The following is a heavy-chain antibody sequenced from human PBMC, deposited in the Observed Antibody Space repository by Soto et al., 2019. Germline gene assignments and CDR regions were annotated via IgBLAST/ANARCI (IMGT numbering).Heavy chain of an antibody. D-gene: IGHD6-13*01. V-gene: IGHV1-69*06. CDR1: GYSFSSHA. J-gene: IGHJ4*02. CDR2: IIPVFGTP. CDR3: ARGGALSTSWYWGDGLDS. Sequence: QVQLEQSGSEVKKSGSSVKVSCKASGYSFSSHAITWVRQAPGQGLEWMGGIIPVFGTPSYAQKFQGRVPISAEKSTNTSYLELRSLRSEDTAVYYCARGGALSTSWYWGDGLDSWGQGTQVTVSS.